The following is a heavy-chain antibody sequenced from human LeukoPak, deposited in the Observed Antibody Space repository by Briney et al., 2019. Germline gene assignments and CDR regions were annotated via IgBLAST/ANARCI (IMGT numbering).Heavy chain of an antibody. J-gene: IGHJ4*02. CDR3: AREYSSRPGRHFDY. V-gene: IGHV4-4*07. CDR2: IYGSGST. CDR1: GGSISSYY. D-gene: IGHD6-19*01. Sequence: SETLSLTCTVSGGSISSYYWTWIRQPAGKGLEWIGRIYGSGSTNYNPSLRSRVTISVDKSKNQFSLNLTSVTAADTGVYHCAREYSSRPGRHFDYGGRETLATAPS.